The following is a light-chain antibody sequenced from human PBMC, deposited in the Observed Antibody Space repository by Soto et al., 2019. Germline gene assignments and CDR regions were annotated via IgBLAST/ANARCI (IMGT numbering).Light chain of an antibody. Sequence: DIQMTQSPSTLSTSVGDTVTITCRASQSISNWLAWYQQKPGTAPKLLIYKASTLESGVPSRFSGSGSGTEFTLTISSLQPHDVATYYCQQYYIYPWTFGQGTKVEIK. CDR2: KAS. CDR1: QSISNW. J-gene: IGKJ1*01. V-gene: IGKV1-5*03. CDR3: QQYYIYPWT.